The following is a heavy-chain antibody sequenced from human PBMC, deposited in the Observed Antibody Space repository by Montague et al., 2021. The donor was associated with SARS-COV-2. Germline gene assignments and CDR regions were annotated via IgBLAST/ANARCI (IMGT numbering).Heavy chain of an antibody. CDR2: VYYRRNT. D-gene: IGHD3-16*01. V-gene: IGHV4-59*08. CDR1: GGSISSDY. J-gene: IGHJ4*02. CDR3: ARHYDHSSRVDS. Sequence: SETLSLTCTVSGGSISSDYWTWIRQPPGKELEWIGFVYYRRNTYXCPSLRGRVTISVDTSSNHFSLTLSSVTAADTAIYYCARHYDHSSRVDSWGQGTLVTVSS.